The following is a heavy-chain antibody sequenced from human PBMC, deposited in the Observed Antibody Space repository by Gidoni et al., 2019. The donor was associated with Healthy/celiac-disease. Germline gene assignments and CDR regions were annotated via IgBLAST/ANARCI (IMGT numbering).Heavy chain of an antibody. CDR2: ISGSGGST. J-gene: IGHJ4*02. CDR1: GFTFSRYA. CDR3: VGWPGQKKFDY. Sequence: EVQLLESGVGLVQPGGSLRLSCAASGFTFSRYAMSWVRQAPGKGLEWVSAISGSGGSTYYADSVKGRFTISRDNSKNTLYLQMNSLRAEDTAVYYCVGWPGQKKFDYWGQGTLVTVSS. V-gene: IGHV3-23*01. D-gene: IGHD2-15*01.